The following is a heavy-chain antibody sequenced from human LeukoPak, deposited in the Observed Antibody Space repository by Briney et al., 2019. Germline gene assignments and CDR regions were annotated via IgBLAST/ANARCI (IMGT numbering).Heavy chain of an antibody. V-gene: IGHV3-9*03. D-gene: IGHD2-15*01. Sequence: GRSLRLSCAASGFTFGDYAMHWVRQAPGKGLEWVSGISWNSGSIGYADSVKGRFTISRDNAKNSLYLQMNSLRAEDMALYYCATHACCSNIWHSLNYWGQGILVTVSS. J-gene: IGHJ4*02. CDR1: GFTFGDYA. CDR3: ATHACCSNIWHSLNY. CDR2: ISWNSGSI.